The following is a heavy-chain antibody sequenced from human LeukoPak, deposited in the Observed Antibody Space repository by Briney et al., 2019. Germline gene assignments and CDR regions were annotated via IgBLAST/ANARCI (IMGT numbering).Heavy chain of an antibody. CDR2: IYYSGST. J-gene: IGHJ5*02. Sequence: SETLSLTCTVSGGSISSSGYYWGWIRQPPGKGLEWIASIYYSGSTYYNPSLKSRVTISVDTSKNQFSLKLSSLTAADTAVYYCARHEYSGSYYGLSWFDPWGQGTLVTVSS. V-gene: IGHV4-39*01. D-gene: IGHD1-26*01. CDR3: ARHEYSGSYYGLSWFDP. CDR1: GGSISSSGYY.